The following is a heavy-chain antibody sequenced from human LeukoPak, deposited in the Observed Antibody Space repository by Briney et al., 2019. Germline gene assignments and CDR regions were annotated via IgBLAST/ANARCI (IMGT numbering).Heavy chain of an antibody. V-gene: IGHV3-23*01. CDR2: IGSDNKP. J-gene: IGHJ6*02. D-gene: IGHD2/OR15-2a*01. Sequence: PGGSLRLSCEASGFTFSTYAMTWVRQAPGQGLEWVSSIGSDNKPHYSESVKGRFAISRDNSKSMLFLQLNSLRAEDTALYYCARDLHFYVARYVWGQGTTDSVSS. CDR1: GFTFSTYA. CDR3: ARDLHFYVARYV.